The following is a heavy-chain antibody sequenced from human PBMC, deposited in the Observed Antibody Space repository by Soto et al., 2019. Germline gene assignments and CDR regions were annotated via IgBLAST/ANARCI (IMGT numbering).Heavy chain of an antibody. CDR3: KGVVEPRT. D-gene: IGHD2-15*01. CDR1: GFTFSNAW. Sequence: EVQLVESGGGLVKPGGSLRLSCAASGFTFSNAWMSWVRQAPGKGLEWVGRIKSKTDGGTTDYAAPVKGRFTISRDDSKNTLDLEKNRLETEDTAVDYFKGVVEPRTLGQGTLGTRS. J-gene: IGHJ5*02. V-gene: IGHV3-15*01. CDR2: IKSKTDGGTT.